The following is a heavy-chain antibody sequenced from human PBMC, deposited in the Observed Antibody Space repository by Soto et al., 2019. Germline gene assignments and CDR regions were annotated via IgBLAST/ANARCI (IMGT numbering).Heavy chain of an antibody. J-gene: IGHJ4*02. CDR1: GLTFSSYA. Sequence: PGRYPRLSCAASGLTFSSYAMSWVRQAPGKGLEWVSAISGSGGSTYYADSVKGRFTISRDNSKNTLYLQMNSLRAEDTAVYYCAKYFVRYGDILTTIWCQGILVTVS. V-gene: IGHV3-23*01. CDR2: ISGSGGST. D-gene: IGHD4-17*01. CDR3: AKYFVRYGDILTTI.